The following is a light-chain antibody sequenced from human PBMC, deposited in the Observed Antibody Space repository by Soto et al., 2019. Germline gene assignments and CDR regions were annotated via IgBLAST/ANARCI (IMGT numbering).Light chain of an antibody. CDR1: QSVGSH. J-gene: IGKJ4*01. CDR2: GES. V-gene: IGKV3-15*01. CDR3: QQYNNWPLT. Sequence: IVMTQSPVTLSLXPLLXXTLXXRASQSVGSHLAWFQQKPGQAPRLLIYGESTRATGVPARFSGSGSGTEFTLIISSLQSEDFAVYYCQQYNNWPLTFGGVTKVDIK.